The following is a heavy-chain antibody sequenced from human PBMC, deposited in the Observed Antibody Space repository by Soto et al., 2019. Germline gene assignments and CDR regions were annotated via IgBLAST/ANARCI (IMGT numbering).Heavy chain of an antibody. CDR2: IKFDGSGI. J-gene: IGHJ4*02. V-gene: IGHV3-7*01. CDR3: ARDSGYSSVGSVNHYFDY. CDR1: GFTISVYW. Sequence: EVQLVESGGKVVQPGGSLRLSCVASGFTISVYWMSWVRQAPGEGLEWVARIKFDGSGIQYADSVKGRFSISRDNAGNSVYLQMNSLRAEDTAVYYCARDSGYSSVGSVNHYFDYWGQGALVTVTS. D-gene: IGHD5-12*01.